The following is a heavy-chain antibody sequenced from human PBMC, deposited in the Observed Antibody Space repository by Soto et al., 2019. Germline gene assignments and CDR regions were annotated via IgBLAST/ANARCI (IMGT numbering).Heavy chain of an antibody. CDR1: GFTFSSYA. Sequence: GGSLRLSCAASGFTFSSYAMRWVRQAPGKGLEWVSAISGSGGSTYYADSVKGRFTISRDNSKNTLYLQMNSLRAEDTAVYYCAKDGPRAARRRFLEWLSQYYFDYWGQGTLVTVSS. V-gene: IGHV3-23*01. CDR2: ISGSGGST. CDR3: AKDGPRAARRRFLEWLSQYYFDY. D-gene: IGHD3-3*01. J-gene: IGHJ4*02.